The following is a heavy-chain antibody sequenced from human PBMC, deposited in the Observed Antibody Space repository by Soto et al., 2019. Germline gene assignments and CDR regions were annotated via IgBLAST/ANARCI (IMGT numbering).Heavy chain of an antibody. J-gene: IGHJ6*02. D-gene: IGHD3-22*01. V-gene: IGHV4-31*03. CDR3: ARDSRIYYYDSSGYKRGRAYYYFGMDV. Sequence: SESLSPTCSVSGGSISSGGYYWSWIRQHPGKGLEWIGYIYYGGTTYYNPSLKSRVTISVDTSKNQFSLKLSSVTAADTAVYYCARDSRIYYYDSSGYKRGRAYYYFGMDVWGQGTTVTVSS. CDR1: GGSISSGGYY. CDR2: IYYGGTT.